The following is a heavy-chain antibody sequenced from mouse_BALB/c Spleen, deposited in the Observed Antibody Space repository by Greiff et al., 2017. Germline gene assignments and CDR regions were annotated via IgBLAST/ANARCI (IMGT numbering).Heavy chain of an antibody. V-gene: IGHV5-6-5*01. CDR1: GFTFSSYA. D-gene: IGHD2-10*01. Sequence: DVKLVESGGGLVKPGGSLKLSCAASGFTFSSYAMSWVRQTPEKRLEWVASISSGGSTYYPDSVKGRFTISRDNARNILYLQMSSLRSEDTAMYYCATYYGNYNGYYFDYWGQGTTLTVSS. J-gene: IGHJ2*01. CDR2: ISSGGST. CDR3: ATYYGNYNGYYFDY.